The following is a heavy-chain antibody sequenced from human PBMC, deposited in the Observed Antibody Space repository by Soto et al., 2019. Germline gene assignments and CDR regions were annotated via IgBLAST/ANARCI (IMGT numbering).Heavy chain of an antibody. CDR2: IYPGDSDT. D-gene: IGHD6-25*01. CDR3: ARHPDAADTSDFDY. V-gene: IGHV5-51*01. CDR1: GYTFTSHW. J-gene: IGHJ4*01. Sequence: GEPLQISCKGSGYTFTSHWIGWVRQMPGKGLEWMGIIYPGDSDTRYSPSFQGQVTISADKSITTAYLQWSSLKASDTAMYYCARHPDAADTSDFDYWGQGTLVTVSS.